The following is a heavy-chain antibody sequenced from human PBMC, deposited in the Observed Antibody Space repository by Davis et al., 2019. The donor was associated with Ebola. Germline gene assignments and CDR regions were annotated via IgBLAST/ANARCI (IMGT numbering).Heavy chain of an antibody. CDR2: IRSKANSYAT. V-gene: IGHV3-73*01. CDR1: GYTFSTYA. CDR3: TSSSPDY. D-gene: IGHD6-6*01. J-gene: IGHJ4*02. Sequence: AASVKVSCKASGYTFSTYAMHWVRQASGKGLEWVGRIRSKANSYATAYAASVKGRFTISRDDSKNTAYLQMNSLKTEDTAVYYCTSSSPDYWGQGTLVAVSS.